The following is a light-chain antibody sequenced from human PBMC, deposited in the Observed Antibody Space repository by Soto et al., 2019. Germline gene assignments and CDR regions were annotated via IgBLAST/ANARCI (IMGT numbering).Light chain of an antibody. CDR1: SSDVGGYNY. CDR3: CSYAGSYTCDVV. V-gene: IGLV2-11*01. CDR2: DVS. Sequence: QSVLTQPRSVSGSPGQSVTISCTGTSSDVGGYNYVSWYQQHPGKAPKLMIYDVSKPPSGVPDRFSGSKSCNTASLTISGLQAEEEADYYCCSYAGSYTCDVVFGGGTKVTVL. J-gene: IGLJ2*01.